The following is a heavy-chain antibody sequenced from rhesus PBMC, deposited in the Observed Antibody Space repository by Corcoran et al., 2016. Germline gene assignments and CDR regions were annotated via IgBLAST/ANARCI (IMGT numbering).Heavy chain of an antibody. CDR3: ARDPATGYFDY. D-gene: IGHD6-31*01. J-gene: IGHJ4*01. V-gene: IGHV4-80*01. CDR1: GDSISANW. CDR2: IDGNFWTT. Sequence: QVQLQESGPGLLKPSETLSLTCIVSGDSISANWWSWIRQPPGEGLEWIGEIDGNFWTTNYNPSLKSRVTISKDASRNQLSLRVTSVTAADTAVYYCARDPATGYFDYWGQGVLVPVSS.